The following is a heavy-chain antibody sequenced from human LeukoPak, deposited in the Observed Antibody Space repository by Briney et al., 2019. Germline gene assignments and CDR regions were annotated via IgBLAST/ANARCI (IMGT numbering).Heavy chain of an antibody. J-gene: IGHJ4*02. Sequence: GASVKVSCKASGYTFTGYYMHWVRQAPGQGLEWMGWINPNSGGTNYAQKFQGGVTMTRDTSISTAYMELSRLRSDDTAVYYCARDRGYCSGGSCYPNYWGQGTLVTVSS. CDR3: ARDRGYCSGGSCYPNY. CDR2: INPNSGGT. CDR1: GYTFTGYY. D-gene: IGHD2-15*01. V-gene: IGHV1-2*02.